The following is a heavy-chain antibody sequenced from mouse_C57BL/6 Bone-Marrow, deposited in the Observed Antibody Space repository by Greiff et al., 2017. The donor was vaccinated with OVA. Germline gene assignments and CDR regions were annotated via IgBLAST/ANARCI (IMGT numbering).Heavy chain of an antibody. V-gene: IGHV5-6*02. Sequence: DVKLVESGGDLVKPGGSLKLSCAASGFTFSSYGMSWVRQTPDKRLEWVATISSGGSYTYYPDSVKGRFTISRDNAKNTLYLQMSSLKSEDTAMYYCARQGYYGYDEAWFAYWGQGTLVTVSA. J-gene: IGHJ3*01. CDR1: GFTFSSYG. CDR3: ARQGYYGYDEAWFAY. D-gene: IGHD2-2*01. CDR2: ISSGGSYT.